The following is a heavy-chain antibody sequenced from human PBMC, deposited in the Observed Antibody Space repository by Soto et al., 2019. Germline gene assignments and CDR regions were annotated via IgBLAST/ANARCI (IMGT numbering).Heavy chain of an antibody. CDR3: ARDWEYCSGGSCYDAGAFDI. CDR2: IYYSGNT. D-gene: IGHD2-15*01. V-gene: IGHV4-30-4*01. CDR1: DDSISSGDYY. J-gene: IGHJ3*02. Sequence: SETLSLTCTVSDDSISSGDYYWTWIRQSPGKGLEWIGYIYYSGNTYYNPSLKSRVAISLDTSKKQFSLKLNSVTAADTAVYYCARDWEYCSGGSCYDAGAFDIWGQGTLVTVSS.